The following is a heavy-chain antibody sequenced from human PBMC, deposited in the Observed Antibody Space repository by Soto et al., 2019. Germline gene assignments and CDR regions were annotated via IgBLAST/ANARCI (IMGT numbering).Heavy chain of an antibody. CDR1: GGTFSSYT. D-gene: IGHD6-19*01. Sequence: QVQLVQSGAEVKKPGSSVKVSCKASGGTFSSYTITWVRQAPGQGLEWMGRIIPILGIPNYAQKFQGRVTVPADKSTSTVYMEGSSLRSEDTAVCYCAPFGAVAGPVRFDPWGQGTLVTVSS. V-gene: IGHV1-69*02. CDR2: IIPILGIP. J-gene: IGHJ5*02. CDR3: APFGAVAGPVRFDP.